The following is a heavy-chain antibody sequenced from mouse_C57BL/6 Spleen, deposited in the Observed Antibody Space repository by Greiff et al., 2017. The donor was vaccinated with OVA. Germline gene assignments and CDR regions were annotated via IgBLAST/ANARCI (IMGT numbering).Heavy chain of an antibody. CDR2: ISYDGSN. D-gene: IGHD1-1*01. CDR1: GYSITSGYY. J-gene: IGHJ1*03. Sequence: VQLKESGPGLVKPSQSLSLTCSVTGYSITSGYYWNWIRQFPGNKLEWMGYISYDGSNNYNPSLQNRISITRDTSKNQFFLKLNSVTTEDTATYYCARTIYYYGSSYGGGYFDVWGTGTTVTVSS. V-gene: IGHV3-6*01. CDR3: ARTIYYYGSSYGGGYFDV.